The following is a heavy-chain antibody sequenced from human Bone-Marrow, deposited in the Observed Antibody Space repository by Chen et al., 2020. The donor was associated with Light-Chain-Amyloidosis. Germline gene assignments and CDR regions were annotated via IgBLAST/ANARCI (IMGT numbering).Heavy chain of an antibody. V-gene: IGHV3-74*01. Sequence: EVRVVESGGGLVQPGGSLRLSCAASAFTFSSSWMHWVRQTPGKGLVWVSRISPDGKTTYYADSVKGRFTISRDNAKNTLFLQMNSLRVEDTAVYFCVRGTSGGYGLFDQWGQGPLVTVSS. D-gene: IGHD2-2*01. CDR2: ISPDGKTT. J-gene: IGHJ4*02. CDR1: AFTFSSSW. CDR3: VRGTSGGYGLFDQ.